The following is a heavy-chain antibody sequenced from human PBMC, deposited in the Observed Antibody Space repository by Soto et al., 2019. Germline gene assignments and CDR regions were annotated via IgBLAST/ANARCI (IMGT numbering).Heavy chain of an antibody. CDR1: GASISRSSYY. Sequence: QLQLQESGPGLVKPSETLSLTCTVSGASISRSSYYWGWVRQPPGKGLEWIGSIYYTGTTYYSPSLKSRVTISVDTSKNQFSLKVSSVTAADTAVYFCTTWGNDYWGQGTLVTVSS. CDR2: IYYTGTT. D-gene: IGHD7-27*01. CDR3: TTWGNDY. J-gene: IGHJ4*02. V-gene: IGHV4-39*01.